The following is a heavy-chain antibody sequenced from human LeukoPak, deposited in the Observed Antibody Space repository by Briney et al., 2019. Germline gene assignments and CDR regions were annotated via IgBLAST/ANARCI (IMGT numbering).Heavy chain of an antibody. CDR1: GFTFSSYA. D-gene: IGHD4-17*01. CDR3: ARGGYGDYEDLDY. J-gene: IGHJ4*02. Sequence: GGSLRLSCAASGFTFSSYAMHWVRQAPGKGLEWVAVISYDGSNKYYADSVKGRFTISRDNSKNTLYLQMNSLRAEDTAVYYCARGGYGDYEDLDYWGQGTLVTVSS. CDR2: ISYDGSNK. V-gene: IGHV3-30-3*01.